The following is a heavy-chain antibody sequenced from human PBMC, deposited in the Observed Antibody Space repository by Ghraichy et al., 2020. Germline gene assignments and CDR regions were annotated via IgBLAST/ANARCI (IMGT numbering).Heavy chain of an antibody. J-gene: IGHJ5*02. CDR3: ARGGCSSTSCYGGWFDP. CDR2: ISAYNGNT. CDR1: GYTFTSYG. Sequence: ASVKVSCKASGYTFTSYGFSWVRQAPGQGLEWMGWISAYNGNTNYAQKLQGRVTMTTDTSTSTAYMELRSLRSDDTAVYYCARGGCSSTSCYGGWFDPWGQGTLVTVSS. D-gene: IGHD2-2*01. V-gene: IGHV1-18*01.